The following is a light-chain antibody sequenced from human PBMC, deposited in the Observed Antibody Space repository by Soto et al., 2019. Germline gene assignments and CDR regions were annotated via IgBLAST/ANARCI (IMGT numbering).Light chain of an antibody. Sequence: QSALTQPASVSGSPGQSIAISCTGVRTDVADGYDYVSWYQQHPGQAPQLIIYDVSNRPSGVSDRFSGSKSGNTASLTISRLQAEDLAEYYSTSYTCSPPFYVFRTGTKVPV. CDR1: RTDVADGYDY. CDR3: TSYTCSPPFYV. J-gene: IGLJ1*01. CDR2: DVS. V-gene: IGLV2-14*03.